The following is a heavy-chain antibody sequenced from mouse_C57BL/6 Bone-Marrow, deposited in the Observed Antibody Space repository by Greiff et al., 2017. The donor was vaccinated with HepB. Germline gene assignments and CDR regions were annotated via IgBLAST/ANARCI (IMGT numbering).Heavy chain of an antibody. Sequence: VQLKQSGAELVRPGASVKLSCTASGFNIKDDYMHWVKQRPERGLEWIGWIDPENGDTEYASKFQGKATITADTSSNTAYLQLSSLTSEDTAVYYCTTRGLRGFAYWGQGTLVTVSA. D-gene: IGHD2-4*01. CDR2: IDPENGDT. V-gene: IGHV14-4*01. CDR3: TTRGLRGFAY. CDR1: GFNIKDDY. J-gene: IGHJ3*01.